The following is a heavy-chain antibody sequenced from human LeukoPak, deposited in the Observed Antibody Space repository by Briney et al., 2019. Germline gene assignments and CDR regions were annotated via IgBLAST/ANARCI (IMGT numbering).Heavy chain of an antibody. V-gene: IGHV3-43*02. D-gene: IGHD4-23*01. Sequence: GGSLRLSCAASGFTFDDYAMHWVRQAPGKGREWVSLISGDGGSTYYADSVKGRFTISRDNSKNSLYLQMNSLRTEDTALYYCEKGRWYQXTLDYWGQGTLVTVSS. CDR3: EKGRWYQXTLDY. J-gene: IGHJ4*02. CDR1: GFTFDDYA. CDR2: ISGDGGST.